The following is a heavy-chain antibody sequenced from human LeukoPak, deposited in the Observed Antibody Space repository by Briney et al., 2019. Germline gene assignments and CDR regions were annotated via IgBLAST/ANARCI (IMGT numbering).Heavy chain of an antibody. V-gene: IGHV3-49*04. CDR1: GFNFGDYA. CDR2: IRSKAYGGTT. Sequence: GGSLRLSCTASGFNFGDYAMSWVRQAPGKGLEWVGFIRSKAYGGTTEYAASVKGRFTISRDDSKSIAYLQMNSLKTEDTAVYYCTRGDYYDSSGYRIFDYWGQGTLVTVSS. J-gene: IGHJ4*02. D-gene: IGHD3-22*01. CDR3: TRGDYYDSSGYRIFDY.